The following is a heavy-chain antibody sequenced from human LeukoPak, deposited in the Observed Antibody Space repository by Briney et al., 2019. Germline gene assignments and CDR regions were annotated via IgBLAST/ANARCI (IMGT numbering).Heavy chain of an antibody. CDR3: ARVGSSGWLELDY. J-gene: IGHJ4*02. CDR2: IYYSGST. CDR1: GGSISSYY. V-gene: IGHV4-59*01. D-gene: IGHD6-19*01. Sequence: SETLSLTCTVSGGSISSYYWSWIRQPPGKGLEWIGYIYYSGSTNYNPSLKRRVTMSLDTSKSQFSLKLSSVTAAADTAVYYCARVGSSGWLELDYWGQGTLVTVSS.